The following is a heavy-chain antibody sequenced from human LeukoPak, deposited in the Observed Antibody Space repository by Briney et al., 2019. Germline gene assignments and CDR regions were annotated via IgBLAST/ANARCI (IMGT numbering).Heavy chain of an antibody. Sequence: SVKVSCKASGGTFSSYAISWVRQAPGQGLEWMGRIISILGIANYAQKFQGRVTITADKSTSTAYMELSSLRSEDTAVYYCARGAAYCSSTSCYTRGYSYGDGAFDIWGQGTMVTVSS. J-gene: IGHJ3*02. CDR3: ARGAAYCSSTSCYTRGYSYGDGAFDI. D-gene: IGHD2-2*02. CDR1: GGTFSSYA. V-gene: IGHV1-69*04. CDR2: IISILGIA.